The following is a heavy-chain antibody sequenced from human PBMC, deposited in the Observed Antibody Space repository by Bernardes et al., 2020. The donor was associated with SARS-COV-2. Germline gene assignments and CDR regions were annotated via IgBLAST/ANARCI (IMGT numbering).Heavy chain of an antibody. D-gene: IGHD2-2*02. CDR2: IKSKTDGGTT. CDR1: GFTFSNAW. CDR3: TTDGRYRRGYYYYGMDV. Sequence: GGSLRLSCAASGFTFSNAWMSWVRQAPGKGLEWVGRIKSKTDGGTTDYAAPVKGRFTISRDDSKNTLYLQMNSLKTEDTAVYYCTTDGRYRRGYYYYGMDVWGQGTTVTVSS. V-gene: IGHV3-15*01. J-gene: IGHJ6*02.